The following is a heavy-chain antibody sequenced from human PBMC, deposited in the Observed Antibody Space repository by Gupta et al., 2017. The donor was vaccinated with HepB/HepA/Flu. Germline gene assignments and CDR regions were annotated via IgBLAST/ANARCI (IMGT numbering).Heavy chain of an antibody. CDR2: NKQRGTT. CDR1: GWSFSDYS. Sequence: QLQLQPWGPGLLNPPETLSLTCAVSGWSFSDYSCSWIRQPPGRGLEAVGENKQRGTTNNNPSLESRVTTSVDTAKIQFSRKLTSVTAADTAVEHGARGGKTLPYYDDTIGYYYRGGGQGTLVTVSS. J-gene: IGHJ4*02. D-gene: IGHD3-22*01. CDR3: ARGGKTLPYYDDTIGYYYRG. V-gene: IGHV4-34*01.